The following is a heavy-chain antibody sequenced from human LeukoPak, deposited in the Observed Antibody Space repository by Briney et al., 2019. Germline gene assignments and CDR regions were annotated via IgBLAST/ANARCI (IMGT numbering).Heavy chain of an antibody. CDR1: GFTFSSYG. J-gene: IGHJ6*03. V-gene: IGHV3-NL1*01. CDR2: IYSGGST. CDR3: AKHYYDSSGYYYYYMDV. Sequence: PGGSLRLSCAASGFTFSSYGMHWVRQAPGKGLEWVSVIYSGGSTYYADSVKGRFTISRDNSKNTLYLQMNSLRAEDTAVYYCAKHYYDSSGYYYYYMDVWGKGTTVTVSS. D-gene: IGHD3-22*01.